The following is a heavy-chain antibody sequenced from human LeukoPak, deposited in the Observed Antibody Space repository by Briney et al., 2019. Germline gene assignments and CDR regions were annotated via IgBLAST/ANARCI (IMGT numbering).Heavy chain of an antibody. CDR3: ARAYGGYCSGGSCWYYYYYMDV. D-gene: IGHD2-15*01. CDR1: GYTFTSYD. CDR2: MNPNSGNT. J-gene: IGHJ6*03. Sequence: ASVKVSCKASGYTFTSYDINWVRQAAGQGLECMGWMNPNSGNTGYAQKFQGRVTITRNTSISTAYMELSSLRSEDTAVYYCARAYGGYCSGGSCWYYYYYMDVWGKGTTVTVSS. V-gene: IGHV1-8*02.